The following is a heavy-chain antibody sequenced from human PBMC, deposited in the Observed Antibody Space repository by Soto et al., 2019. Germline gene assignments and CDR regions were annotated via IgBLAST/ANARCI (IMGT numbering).Heavy chain of an antibody. CDR3: ARTSPYRYCSGGSCYENAFDI. CDR1: GFIFSDYS. Sequence: GGSLRLSCAASGFIFSDYSMGWVRQAPGKGLEWVSSISSGSTNIYYADSVKGRFTISRDNAKNSLYLQLNSLRAEETAVYYCARTSPYRYCSGGSCYENAFDIWGQGTMVTVSS. CDR2: ISSGSTNI. V-gene: IGHV3-21*01. J-gene: IGHJ3*02. D-gene: IGHD2-15*01.